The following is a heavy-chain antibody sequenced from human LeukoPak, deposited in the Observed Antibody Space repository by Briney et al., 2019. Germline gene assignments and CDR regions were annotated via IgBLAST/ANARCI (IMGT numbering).Heavy chain of an antibody. J-gene: IGHJ4*02. D-gene: IGHD4-17*01. Sequence: PGGSLRLSCAASGFSISNYLMSWVRQGPGKGLEWVASINPDGSAERYVDSVKGRFTISRDNAKNSMYLQMNSLSAEDMALFYCARLFGGVTTFDYWGQGTLVTLSS. V-gene: IGHV3-7*01. CDR3: ARLFGGVTTFDY. CDR1: GFSISNYL. CDR2: INPDGSAE.